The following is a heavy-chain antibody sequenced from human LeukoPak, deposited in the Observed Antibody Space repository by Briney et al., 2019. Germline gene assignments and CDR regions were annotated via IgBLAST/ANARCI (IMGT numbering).Heavy chain of an antibody. CDR3: ARDWSSNSHIVTDY. D-gene: IGHD2-2*01. Sequence: ASVKVSCTASGYTFTNYGISWVRQAPGQRLEWMGWISADNGDTNYAQKLHDRVTMTTDTSTSTAYMELRSLRSDDTAVYYCARDWSSNSHIVTDYWGQGTLVTVSS. CDR2: ISADNGDT. V-gene: IGHV1-18*01. J-gene: IGHJ4*02. CDR1: GYTFTNYG.